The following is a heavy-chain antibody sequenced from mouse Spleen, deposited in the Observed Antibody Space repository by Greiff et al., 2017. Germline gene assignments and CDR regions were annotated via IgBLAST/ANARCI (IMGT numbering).Heavy chain of an antibody. CDR1: GYTFTSYW. J-gene: IGHJ1*01. V-gene: IGHV1-74*01. CDR3: AIEDPVRGYFDV. Sequence: QVQLKQPGAELVKPGASVKVSCKASGYTFTSYWMHWVKQRPGQGLEWIGRIHPSDSDTNYNQKFKGKATLTVDKSSSTAYMQLSSLTSEDSAVYYCAIEDPVRGYFDVWGAGTTVTVSS. D-gene: IGHD2-14*01. CDR2: IHPSDSDT.